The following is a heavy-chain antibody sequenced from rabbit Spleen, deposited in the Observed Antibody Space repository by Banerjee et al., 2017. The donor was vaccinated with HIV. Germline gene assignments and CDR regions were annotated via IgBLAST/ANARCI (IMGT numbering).Heavy chain of an antibody. Sequence: QSLEESGGDLVKPGASLTLTCKASGFSFNSGYDMCWVRQAPGKGLEWIACIAAVSSGDTYSATWAKGRFTISKTSSTTVTLQMTSLTAADTATYFCARDGAGGSYFALWGQGTLVTVS. J-gene: IGHJ4*01. V-gene: IGHV1S40*01. CDR2: IAAVSSGDT. CDR3: ARDGAGGSYFAL. D-gene: IGHD8-1*01. CDR1: GFSFNSGYD.